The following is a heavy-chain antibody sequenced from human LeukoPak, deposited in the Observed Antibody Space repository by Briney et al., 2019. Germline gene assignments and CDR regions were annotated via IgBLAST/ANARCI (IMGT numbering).Heavy chain of an antibody. Sequence: SSETLSLTCAVYIDSFSNYHWNGFRKTPAKGTEWSGEVNESGGTNITPSLRSRVILSVDTSKNQFSLKLSSVTAADTAVYYCARLVPRYGSGSQSDYWGQGTLVTVSS. CDR1: IDSFSNYH. CDR3: ARLVPRYGSGSQSDY. D-gene: IGHD3-10*01. CDR2: VNESGGT. J-gene: IGHJ4*02. V-gene: IGHV4-34*01.